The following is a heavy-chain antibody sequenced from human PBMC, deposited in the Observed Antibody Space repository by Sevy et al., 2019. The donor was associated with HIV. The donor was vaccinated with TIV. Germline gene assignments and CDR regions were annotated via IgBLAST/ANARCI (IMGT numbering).Heavy chain of an antibody. Sequence: GESLKISCAPSGFTFSTYAMNWVRQAPGKGLEWVSSIGGSGRYTYYADSVEGRFTISRDNSKNMLYLQMNSLGVADTAVYYCAKGYCSGGTCPRDYYYYGMDVWGQGTTVTVSS. D-gene: IGHD2-15*01. CDR3: AKGYCSGGTCPRDYYYYGMDV. CDR2: IGGSGRYT. CDR1: GFTFSTYA. V-gene: IGHV3-23*01. J-gene: IGHJ6*02.